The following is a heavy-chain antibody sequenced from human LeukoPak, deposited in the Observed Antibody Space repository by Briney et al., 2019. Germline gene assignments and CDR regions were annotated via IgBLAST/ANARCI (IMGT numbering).Heavy chain of an antibody. CDR2: MNSDGSTT. Sequence: GSLELSCAASGFTFSTTWLHWVRQTPGEGLVWVSRMNSDGSTTNYADSVKGRFTISRDNAKSTLYLQMNNLRVEDTAVYYCATAGNYRFDNWGQGTLVTVSP. CDR1: GFTFSTTW. D-gene: IGHD1-7*01. V-gene: IGHV3-74*01. J-gene: IGHJ4*02. CDR3: ATAGNYRFDN.